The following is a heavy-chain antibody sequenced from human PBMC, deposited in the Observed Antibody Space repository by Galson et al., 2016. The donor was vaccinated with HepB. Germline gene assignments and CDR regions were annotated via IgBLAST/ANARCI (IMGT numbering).Heavy chain of an antibody. V-gene: IGHV1-18*01. D-gene: IGHD4-17*01. CDR3: ARDKFPGDFDP. CDR1: GYTFTSYG. Sequence: SVKVSCKASGYTFTSYGISWVRQAPGQGLEWMGWITAYNGNTNHAQKFQGRVTMTTDTSTSTAYMELRSLRSDDTAVYYCARDKFPGDFDPWGQGTLVTVSS. CDR2: ITAYNGNT. J-gene: IGHJ5*02.